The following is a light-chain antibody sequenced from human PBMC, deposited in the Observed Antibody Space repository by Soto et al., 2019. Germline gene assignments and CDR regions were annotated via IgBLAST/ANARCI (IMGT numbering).Light chain of an antibody. J-gene: IGKJ1*01. V-gene: IGKV1-5*03. Sequence: DIQITQSSSTPSASVGDRVTITFRASQSISSWLAWYQQKPGKAPKLLIYKASSLESGVPSRFSGSGSGTEFTLTISSLQPDDFATYYCQQYNSYSTFGQGTKVDIK. CDR3: QQYNSYST. CDR2: KAS. CDR1: QSISSW.